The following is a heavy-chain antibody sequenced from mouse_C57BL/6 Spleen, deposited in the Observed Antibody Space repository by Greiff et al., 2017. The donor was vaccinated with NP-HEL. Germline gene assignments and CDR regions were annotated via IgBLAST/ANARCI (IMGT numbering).Heavy chain of an antibody. J-gene: IGHJ4*01. Sequence: VQLQQSGAELVKPGASVKISCKASGYAFSSYWMNWVKQRPGKGLEWIGQIYPGDGDTNYNGKFKGKATLTADKSSSTAYMQLSSLTSEDSAVYFCARNYYSKGAYAMDDWGQGTSVTVSS. CDR3: ARNYYSKGAYAMDD. CDR2: IYPGDGDT. CDR1: GYAFSSYW. V-gene: IGHV1-80*01. D-gene: IGHD2-5*01.